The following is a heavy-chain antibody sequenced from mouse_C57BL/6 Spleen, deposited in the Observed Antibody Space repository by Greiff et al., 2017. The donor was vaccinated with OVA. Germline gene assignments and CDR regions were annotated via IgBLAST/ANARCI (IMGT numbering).Heavy chain of an antibody. Sequence: VKLQESGAELVKPGASVKISCKASGYAFSSYWMNWVKQRPGKGLEWIGQIYPGDGDTNYNGKFKGKATLTADKSSSTAYMQLSSLTSEDSAVYFCARSKGNVLEYFDVWGTGTTVTVSS. V-gene: IGHV1-80*01. CDR2: IYPGDGDT. CDR1: GYAFSSYW. J-gene: IGHJ1*03. CDR3: ARSKGNVLEYFDV. D-gene: IGHD2-1*01.